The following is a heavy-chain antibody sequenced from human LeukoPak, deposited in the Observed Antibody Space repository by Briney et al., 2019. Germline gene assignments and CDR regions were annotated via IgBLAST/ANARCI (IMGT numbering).Heavy chain of an antibody. Sequence: GGSLRLPCAASGFTFSSYAMSWVRQAPGKGLEWVSVIYSGGSTYYADSVKGRFTISRDNSKNTLYLQMNSLRAEDTAVYYCARVTRPFYYYDSSGYPDYWGQGTLVTVSS. CDR1: GFTFSSYA. CDR3: ARVTRPFYYYDSSGYPDY. V-gene: IGHV3-66*01. D-gene: IGHD3-22*01. J-gene: IGHJ4*02. CDR2: IYSGGST.